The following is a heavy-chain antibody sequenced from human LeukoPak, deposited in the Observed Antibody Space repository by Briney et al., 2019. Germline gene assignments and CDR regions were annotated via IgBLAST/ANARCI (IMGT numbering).Heavy chain of an antibody. Sequence: ASVKVSCKASGYTFTSYGISWVRQAPRQGLEWMGWISAYNGNTNYAQKLQGRVTMTTDTSTSTAYMELRSLRSDDTAVYYCARISSRDTSLDIWGQGTMVTVSS. J-gene: IGHJ3*02. CDR3: ARISSRDTSLDI. V-gene: IGHV1-18*01. CDR1: GYTFTSYG. CDR2: ISAYNGNT. D-gene: IGHD5-18*01.